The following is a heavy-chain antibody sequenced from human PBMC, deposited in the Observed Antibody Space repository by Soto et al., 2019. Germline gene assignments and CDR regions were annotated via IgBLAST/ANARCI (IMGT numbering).Heavy chain of an antibody. V-gene: IGHV3-23*04. Sequence: DVQLVESGGGLIQPGESLRLSCAASGFTFTNYAMTWVRQSPGKGLQWVSGISATGGLKYYADSVQGRFTISRDNSKNTLYLQMDNLRDEDTAIYYCAREVGAPSGWLDSWGQGTQVTVSS. D-gene: IGHD1-26*01. J-gene: IGHJ5*01. CDR1: GFTFTNYA. CDR2: ISATGGLK. CDR3: AREVGAPSGWLDS.